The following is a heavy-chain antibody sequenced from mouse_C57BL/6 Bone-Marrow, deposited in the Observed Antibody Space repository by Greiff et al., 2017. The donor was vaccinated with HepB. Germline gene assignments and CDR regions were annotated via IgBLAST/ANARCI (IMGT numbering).Heavy chain of an antibody. J-gene: IGHJ1*03. CDR1: GFSLSTSGMG. Sequence: QVTLKESGPGILQSSQTLSLTCSFSGFSLSTSGMGVSWIRQPSGKGLEWLAHIYWDDDKRYNPSLKSRLTISKDTSRNQVFLKITRVDTADTATYDCARRGFLSYWYFDVWGTGTTVTVSS. CDR2: IYWDDDK. D-gene: IGHD3-2*02. V-gene: IGHV8-12*01. CDR3: ARRGFLSYWYFDV.